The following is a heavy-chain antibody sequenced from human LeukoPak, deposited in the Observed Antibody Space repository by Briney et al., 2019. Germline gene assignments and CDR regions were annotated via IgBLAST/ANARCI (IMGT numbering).Heavy chain of an antibody. V-gene: IGHV3-20*01. CDR3: ARGGSSWYYYYIDV. CDR2: INWNGGST. Sequence: GGSLRLSCAASGFTFDDYGMSWVRQAPGKGLEWVSGINWNGGSTGYADSVKGRFTISRDNAKNSLYLQMNSLRAEDTALYHCARGGSSWYYYYIDVWGKGTTVTVSS. CDR1: GFTFDDYG. D-gene: IGHD6-13*01. J-gene: IGHJ6*03.